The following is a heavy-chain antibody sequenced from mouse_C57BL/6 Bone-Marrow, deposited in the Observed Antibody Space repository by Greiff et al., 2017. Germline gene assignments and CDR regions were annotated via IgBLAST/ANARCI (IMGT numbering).Heavy chain of an antibody. J-gene: IGHJ3*01. CDR2: IDPEDGET. CDR3: ARGGDDDSSGYTPDWFAY. D-gene: IGHD3-2*02. CDR1: GFNIKDYY. V-gene: IGHV14-2*01. Sequence: VQLQQSGAELVKPGASVKLSCTASGFNIKDYYMHWVKQRTEQGLEWIGRIDPEDGETKYAPKFQGKATITADTSSNTAYLQLSSLTSDDTAVYYCARGGDDDSSGYTPDWFAYWGQGTLVTVSA.